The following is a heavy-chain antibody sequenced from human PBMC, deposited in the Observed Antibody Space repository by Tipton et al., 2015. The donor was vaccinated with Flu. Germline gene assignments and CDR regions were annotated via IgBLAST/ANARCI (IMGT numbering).Heavy chain of an antibody. CDR1: GFAFTSYW. V-gene: IGHV3-7*03. J-gene: IGHJ4*02. D-gene: IGHD6-13*01. CDR2: IKQDGSVK. CDR3: ARAIAAAGSR. Sequence: SLRLSCAASGFAFTSYWMSWVRQAPGKGLEWVANIKQDGSVKYYVDSVKGRFTISRDNAKNSLYLQMNSLRADDTAVYYCARAIAAAGSRWGQGTLVTVSS.